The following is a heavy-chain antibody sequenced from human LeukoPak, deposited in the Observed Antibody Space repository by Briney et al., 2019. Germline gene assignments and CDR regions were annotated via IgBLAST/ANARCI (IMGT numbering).Heavy chain of an antibody. CDR3: ARGGYSSGWRLGYYYYYMDV. CDR2: IYYSGST. D-gene: IGHD6-19*01. V-gene: IGHV4-39*01. J-gene: IGHJ6*03. Sequence: TFRNYGMNWVRQAPGKGLEWIGSIYYSGSTYYNPSLKSRVTISVDTSKNQFSLKLSSVTAADTAVYYCARGGYSSGWRLGYYYYYMDVWGKGTTVTISS. CDR1: TFRNYG.